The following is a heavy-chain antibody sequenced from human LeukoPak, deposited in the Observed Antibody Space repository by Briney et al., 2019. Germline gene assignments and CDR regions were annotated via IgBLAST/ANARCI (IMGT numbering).Heavy chain of an antibody. CDR3: ATANIAAAGRYFDY. CDR2: INHSGST. Sequence: SETLSLTCAVYGGSFSGYYWSWIRQPPGKRLEWIGEINHSGSTNYNPSLKSRVTISVDTSKNQFSLKLSSVTAADTAVYYCATANIAAAGRYFDYWGQGTLVTVSS. CDR1: GGSFSGYY. J-gene: IGHJ4*02. V-gene: IGHV4-34*01. D-gene: IGHD6-13*01.